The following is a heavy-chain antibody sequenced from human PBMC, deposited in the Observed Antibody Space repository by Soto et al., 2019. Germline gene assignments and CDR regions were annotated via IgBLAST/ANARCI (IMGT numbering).Heavy chain of an antibody. D-gene: IGHD2-21*02. CDR2: IIPIFGTA. V-gene: IGHV1-69*12. CDR1: GGTFSSYA. J-gene: IGHJ6*02. Sequence: QVQLVQSGAEVKKPGSSVKVSCKASGGTFSSYAISWVRQAPGQGLEWMGGIIPIFGTADYAQKFQGRVTITADESTSTAYMELSSLRSEDTAVYYCASHCGGDCYSRSPPYYYYGMVVWGQGTTVTVSS. CDR3: ASHCGGDCYSRSPPYYYYGMVV.